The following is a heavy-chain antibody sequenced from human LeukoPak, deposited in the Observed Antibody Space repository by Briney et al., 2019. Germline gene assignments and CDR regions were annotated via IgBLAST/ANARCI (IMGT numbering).Heavy chain of an antibody. V-gene: IGHV3-33*08. J-gene: IGHJ3*01. D-gene: IGHD2-2*02. CDR3: ARRLYCSGSSCHTGPDAFDV. CDR2: IWFDGSNK. CDR1: GFSFNNYG. Sequence: GRSLRLSCAASGFSFNNYGMHWVRQAPGKGLEGVAVIWFDGSNKYYADSVKGRFTISRDKSENTLYLQMNSLRAEDTAVYYCARRLYCSGSSCHTGPDAFDVWGQGTVVTVSS.